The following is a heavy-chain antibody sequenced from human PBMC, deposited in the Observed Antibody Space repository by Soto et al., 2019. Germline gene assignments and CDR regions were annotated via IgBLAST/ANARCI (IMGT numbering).Heavy chain of an antibody. CDR3: ARDGALRFLEWLGYYFDY. CDR1: GFTFSSYA. D-gene: IGHD3-3*01. V-gene: IGHV3-30-3*01. Sequence: QVQLVESGGGVVQPGRSLRLSCAASGFTFSSYAMHWVRQAPGKGLEWVAVISYDGSNKYYADSVKGRFTISRDNSKKPLYLHMSSLGAEDTSVYYWARDGALRFLEWLGYYFDYWGQGTLVTVSS. CDR2: ISYDGSNK. J-gene: IGHJ4*02.